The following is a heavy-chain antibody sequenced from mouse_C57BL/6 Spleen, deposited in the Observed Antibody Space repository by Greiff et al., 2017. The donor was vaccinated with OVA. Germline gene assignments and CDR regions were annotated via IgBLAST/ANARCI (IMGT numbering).Heavy chain of an antibody. Sequence: EVKVVESGGGLVKPGGSLKLSCAASGFTFSSYAMSWVRQTPEKRLEWVATISDGGSYTYYPDNVKGRFTISRDNAKNNLYLQMSHLKSEDTAMYYCAREGSYYGSSYDYGGQGTRVTVSA. CDR2: ISDGGSYT. V-gene: IGHV5-4*01. D-gene: IGHD1-1*01. CDR3: AREGSYYGSSYDY. CDR1: GFTFSSYA. J-gene: IGHJ3*01.